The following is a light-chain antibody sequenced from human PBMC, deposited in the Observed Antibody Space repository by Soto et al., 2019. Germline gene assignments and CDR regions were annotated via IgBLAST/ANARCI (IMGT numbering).Light chain of an antibody. J-gene: IGKJ5*01. CDR2: GAS. V-gene: IGKV3-20*01. Sequence: EIVLTQSPGTLSLSPGERATLSCRASQSLSSRYLAWYQQKAGRAPRLLIYGASTTATGIPDRFSGIGSGTDFTLIISRLEPEEFAVYFCQQYGTSPITFGQGTRLEIK. CDR1: QSLSSRY. CDR3: QQYGTSPIT.